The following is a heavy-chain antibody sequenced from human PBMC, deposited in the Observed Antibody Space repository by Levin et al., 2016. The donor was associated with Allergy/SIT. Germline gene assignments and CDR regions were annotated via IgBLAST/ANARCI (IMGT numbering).Heavy chain of an antibody. CDR1: GYTLTDLS. CDR2: INPNNGAT. Sequence: ASVKVSCKVSGYTLTDLSMHWVRQAPGQGLEWMGWINPNNGATDYAQKFQGRVTMTRDTSISTAYMELSRLKSDDTAMYYCALDYSGINYRDDALDLWGQGTLVTVSS. V-gene: IGHV1-2*02. CDR3: ALDYSGINYRDDALDL. J-gene: IGHJ1*01. D-gene: IGHD5-12*01.